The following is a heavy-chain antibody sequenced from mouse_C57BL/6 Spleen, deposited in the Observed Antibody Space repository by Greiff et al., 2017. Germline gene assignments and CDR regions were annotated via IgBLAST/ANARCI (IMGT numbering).Heavy chain of an antibody. V-gene: IGHV1-80*01. CDR3: ARGGDSSGYSYAMDY. Sequence: QVQLQQSGAELVKPGASVKISCKASGYAFSSSWMNWVKQRPGKGLEWIGQLYPGDGDTNYNGKFKGKATLTADKSSSTAYMQLSSLTSEDSAVYFCARGGDSSGYSYAMDYWGQGTSVTVSS. CDR1: GYAFSSSW. J-gene: IGHJ4*01. CDR2: LYPGDGDT. D-gene: IGHD3-2*02.